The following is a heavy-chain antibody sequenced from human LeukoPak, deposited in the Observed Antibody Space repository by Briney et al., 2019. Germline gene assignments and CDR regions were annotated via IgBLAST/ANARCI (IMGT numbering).Heavy chain of an antibody. CDR3: ARHGDRYYYYYMDV. J-gene: IGHJ6*03. CDR1: GGSISSYY. D-gene: IGHD7-27*01. Sequence: PSETLSLTCTVSGGSISSYYWGWFRQPPGKGLEWIGCIYTSGSTNYNPSLKSRVTISVDTSKNQFSLKLSSVTAADTAVYYCARHGDRYYYYYMDVWGKGTTVTVSS. CDR2: IYTSGST. V-gene: IGHV4-4*09.